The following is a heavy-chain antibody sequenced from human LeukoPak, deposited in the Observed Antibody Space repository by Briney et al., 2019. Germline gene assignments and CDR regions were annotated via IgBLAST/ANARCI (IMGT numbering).Heavy chain of an antibody. CDR2: IFPSGGEI. J-gene: IGHJ5*02. V-gene: IGHV3-23*01. CDR3: ATYRQVLLPFEA. D-gene: IGHD2-8*02. CDR1: GFTFSSYW. Sequence: GGSLRLSCAASGFTFSSYWIHWVRQPRGKGLEWVSSIFPSGGEIHYADSVRGRFTISRDNSKSTLSLQMNSLRAEDTAIYYCATYRQVLLPFEAWGQGTLVTVSS.